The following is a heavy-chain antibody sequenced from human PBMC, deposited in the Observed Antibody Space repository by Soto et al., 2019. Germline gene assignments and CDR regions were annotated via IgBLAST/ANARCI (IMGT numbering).Heavy chain of an antibody. D-gene: IGHD3-22*01. V-gene: IGHV1-69*13. Sequence: SVKVSCKASGGTFSSYAISWVRQAPGQGLEWMGGIIPIFGTANYAQKFQGRVTITADESTSTAYMELSSLRSEDTAVYYCARGYDRRNYYYYGMVVWGHGTTVTVSX. J-gene: IGHJ6*02. CDR3: ARGYDRRNYYYYGMVV. CDR2: IIPIFGTA. CDR1: GGTFSSYA.